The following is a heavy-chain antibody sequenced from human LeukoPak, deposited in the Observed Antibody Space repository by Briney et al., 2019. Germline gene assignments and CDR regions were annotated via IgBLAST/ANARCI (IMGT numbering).Heavy chain of an antibody. D-gene: IGHD5-18*01. CDR1: GGSISSSSYY. V-gene: IGHV4-39*07. J-gene: IGHJ6*03. CDR3: ARGEYSYGLYYYYMDV. CDR2: IYYSGST. Sequence: SETLSLTCTVSGGSISSSSYYWGWIRQPPGKGLEWIGSIYYSGSTNYNPSLKSRVTMSVDTSKNQFSLKLSSVTAADTAVYYCARGEYSYGLYYYYMDVWGKGTTVTISS.